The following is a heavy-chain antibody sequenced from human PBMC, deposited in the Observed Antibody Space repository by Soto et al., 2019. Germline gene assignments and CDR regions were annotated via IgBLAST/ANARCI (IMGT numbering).Heavy chain of an antibody. CDR2: IYHSGST. CDR3: ATRGGYYDSSGYYFWLNYFDY. CDR1: GGSISSSNW. V-gene: IGHV4-4*02. J-gene: IGHJ4*02. D-gene: IGHD3-22*01. Sequence: SETLSLTCAVSGGSISSSNWWSWVRQPPGKGLEWIGEIYHSGSTNYNPSLKSRVTISVDKSKNQFSLKLSSVTAADTAVYYCATRGGYYDSSGYYFWLNYFDYWGQGTLVTVSS.